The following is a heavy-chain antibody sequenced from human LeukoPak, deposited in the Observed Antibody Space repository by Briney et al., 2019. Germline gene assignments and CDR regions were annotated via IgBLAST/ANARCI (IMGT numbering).Heavy chain of an antibody. CDR2: IKKDGSEK. V-gene: IGHV3-7*01. J-gene: IGHJ4*02. CDR1: GFTFSSYA. D-gene: IGHD3-22*01. CDR3: ARDLYRIVVVPHYFDY. Sequence: GGSLRLSCAASGFTFSSYAMSWVRQAPGKGLEWVANIKKDGSEKYYVDSVKGRFTISRDNAKNSLYLEMHSLRAEDTAVYYCARDLYRIVVVPHYFDYWGQGTLVTVSS.